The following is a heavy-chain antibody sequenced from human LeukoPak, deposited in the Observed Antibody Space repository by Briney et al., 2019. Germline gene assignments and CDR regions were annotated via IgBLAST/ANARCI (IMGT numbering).Heavy chain of an antibody. CDR2: IKQDGSEK. Sequence: GGSLRLSCAASGFTFSSYAMSWVRQAPGKGLEWVANIKQDGSEKYYVDSVKGRFTISRDNAKNSLYLQMNSLRAEDTAVYYCARHLGPFDYWGQGILVTVSS. CDR1: GFTFSSYA. V-gene: IGHV3-7*01. J-gene: IGHJ4*02. D-gene: IGHD3-16*01. CDR3: ARHLGPFDY.